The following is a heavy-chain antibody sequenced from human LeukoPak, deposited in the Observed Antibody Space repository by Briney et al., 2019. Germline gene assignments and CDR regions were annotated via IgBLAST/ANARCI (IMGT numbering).Heavy chain of an antibody. CDR2: ISGSGGST. J-gene: IGHJ3*02. Sequence: GGSLRLSCAASGFTFSSYAMSWVRQAPGKGLEWVSAISGSGGSTYYADSVKGRFTISRDNSKNTLYLQMNSLRAEDTAVYYCARETMTTVTLGDAFDIWGQGTMVTVSS. CDR3: ARETMTTVTLGDAFDI. D-gene: IGHD4-11*01. CDR1: GFTFSSYA. V-gene: IGHV3-23*01.